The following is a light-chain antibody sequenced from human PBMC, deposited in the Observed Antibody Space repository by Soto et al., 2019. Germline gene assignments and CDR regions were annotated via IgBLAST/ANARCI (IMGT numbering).Light chain of an antibody. CDR3: SSYTNKDTLL. V-gene: IGLV2-14*03. Sequence: QSVLTQPASVSGSPGQSMTISCTGTSSDVGGYDHVSWYQQHPGKAPKLIIYDVTVRPSGISRRFSGSKSDNTASLAVSGLQPEDEADYYCSSYTNKDTLLFGGGTKVTVL. J-gene: IGLJ3*02. CDR1: SSDVGGYDH. CDR2: DVT.